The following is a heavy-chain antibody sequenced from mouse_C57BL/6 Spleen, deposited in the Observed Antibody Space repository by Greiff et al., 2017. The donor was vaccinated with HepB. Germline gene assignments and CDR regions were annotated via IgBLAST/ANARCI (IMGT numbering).Heavy chain of an antibody. CDR2: IWSGGST. Sequence: QVQLKQSGPGLVQPSQSLSITCTVSGFSLTSYGVHWVRQSPGKGLEWLGVIWSGGSTDYNAAFISRLSISKDNSKSQVFFKMNSLQADDTAIYYCARGNYSNPWFAYWGQGTLVTVSA. V-gene: IGHV2-2*01. CDR1: GFSLTSYG. CDR3: ARGNYSNPWFAY. D-gene: IGHD2-5*01. J-gene: IGHJ3*01.